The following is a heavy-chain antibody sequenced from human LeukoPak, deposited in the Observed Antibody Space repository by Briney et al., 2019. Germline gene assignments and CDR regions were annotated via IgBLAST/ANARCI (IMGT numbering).Heavy chain of an antibody. CDR1: GGSISSYY. V-gene: IGHV4-59*01. CDR3: AGQKGDGYNFLPGPFDY. Sequence: SETLSLTCTVSGGSISSYYWSWIRQPPGKGLEWIGYIHYSGSTNYNPSLKSRVTISVTSKNQVSLKLSSVTAADTAVYYCAGQKGDGYNFLPGPFDYWGQGTLVTVSS. CDR2: IHYSGST. D-gene: IGHD5-24*01. J-gene: IGHJ4*02.